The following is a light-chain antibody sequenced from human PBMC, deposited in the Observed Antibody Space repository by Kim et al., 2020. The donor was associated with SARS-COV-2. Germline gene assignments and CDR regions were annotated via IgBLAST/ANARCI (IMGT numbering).Light chain of an antibody. CDR2: GAS. J-gene: IGKJ1*01. CDR3: QQHNNWPRT. Sequence: VSPGERATLSCRASQSVSSNLAWYQQKPGQAPRLLIYGASTRATGIPARFSGSGSGTDFTLTVSSLQSEDFAVYYCQQHNNWPRTFGQGTKVDIK. V-gene: IGKV3-15*01. CDR1: QSVSSN.